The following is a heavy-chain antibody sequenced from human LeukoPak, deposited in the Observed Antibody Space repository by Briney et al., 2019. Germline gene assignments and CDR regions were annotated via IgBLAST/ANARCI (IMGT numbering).Heavy chain of an antibody. CDR3: ARDQAAITTPLAWSFAL. D-gene: IGHD1-14*01. V-gene: IGHV1-46*01. J-gene: IGHJ2*01. CDR2: FNPAGGRT. Sequence: ASVKVSYKASANTFTDFYMHWVRQAPGQGLEWMGIFNPAGGRTSFAQKFQGRVTITRDTSTNTLYMELSSLRSEDTAVYYCARDQAAITTPLAWSFALWGRGTLVTVSS. CDR1: ANTFTDFY.